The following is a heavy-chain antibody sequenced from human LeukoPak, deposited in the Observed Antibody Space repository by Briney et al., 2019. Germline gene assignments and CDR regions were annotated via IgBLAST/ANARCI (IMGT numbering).Heavy chain of an antibody. J-gene: IGHJ4*02. CDR3: AKDPVVVVTAIHSY. D-gene: IGHD2-21*02. V-gene: IGHV3-23*01. CDR1: GFTFSSYA. Sequence: GGSLRLSCAASGFTFSSYAMSWVRQAPGKGLEWVSAISGSGGSTYYADSVKGRFTISRDNSKNTLYLQMNSLRAEDTAVHYCAKDPVVVVTAIHSYWGQGTLVTVSS. CDR2: ISGSGGST.